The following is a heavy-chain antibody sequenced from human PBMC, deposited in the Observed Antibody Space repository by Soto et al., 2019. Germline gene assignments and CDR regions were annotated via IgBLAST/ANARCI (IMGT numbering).Heavy chain of an antibody. CDR3: AKGVNDFWSGYSNYFDY. Sequence: PGGSLRLSCAASGFTFSSYAMSWVRQAPGKGLEWVSAISGSGGSTYYADSVKGRFTISRDNSKNTLYLQMNSLRAEDTAVYYCAKGVNDFWSGYSNYFDYWGQGTLVTVSS. CDR1: GFTFSSYA. D-gene: IGHD3-3*01. V-gene: IGHV3-23*01. J-gene: IGHJ4*02. CDR2: ISGSGGST.